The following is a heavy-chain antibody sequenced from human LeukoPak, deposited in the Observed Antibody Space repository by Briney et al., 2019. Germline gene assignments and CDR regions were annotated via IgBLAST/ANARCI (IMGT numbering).Heavy chain of an antibody. CDR3: ARRRTGLRSYSDAFDI. V-gene: IGHV3-13*04. D-gene: IGHD3-10*01. CDR2: IDDDGGT. Sequence: PGGSLRLSCAASGFTFNSYDMHWVRQGTGKGLEWVSGIDDDGGTYYPDSVKGRFTISRENARTSLYLQMNSLRAGDTAVYYCARRRTGLRSYSDAFDIWGQGTTVTVSS. J-gene: IGHJ3*02. CDR1: GFTFNSYD.